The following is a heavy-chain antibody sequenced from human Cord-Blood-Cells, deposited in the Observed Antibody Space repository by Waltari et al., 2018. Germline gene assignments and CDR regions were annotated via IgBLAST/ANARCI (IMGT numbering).Heavy chain of an antibody. D-gene: IGHD5-12*01. CDR3: ARCRDGYSYYYYYYMDV. CDR1: GGTFSSYA. CDR2: IIPIFGTA. V-gene: IGHV1-69*01. J-gene: IGHJ6*03. Sequence: QVQLVQSGAEVKKPGSSVKVSCKASGGTFSSYAISWVRQAPGLGLEWMGGIIPIFGTANYAQKFQGRVTITADESTSTAYMELSSLRSEDTAVYYCARCRDGYSYYYYYYMDVWGKGTTVTVSS.